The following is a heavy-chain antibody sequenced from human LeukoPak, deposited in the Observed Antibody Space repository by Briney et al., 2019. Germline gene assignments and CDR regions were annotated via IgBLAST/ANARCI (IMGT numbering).Heavy chain of an antibody. CDR2: INHSGST. CDR3: ARGSPTATTA. CDR1: GGSFSGYY. D-gene: IGHD4-17*01. V-gene: IGHV4-34*01. Sequence: SETLSLTCAVYGGSFSGYYGSWIRQPPGKGLEWIGEINHSGSTNYNPSLKSRVTISVDTSKNQFSLKLSSVTAADTAVYYCARGSPTATTAWGQGTLVTVSS. J-gene: IGHJ5*02.